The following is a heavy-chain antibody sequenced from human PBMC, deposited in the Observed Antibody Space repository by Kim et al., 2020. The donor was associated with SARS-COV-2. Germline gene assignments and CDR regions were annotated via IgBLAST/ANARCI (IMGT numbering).Heavy chain of an antibody. V-gene: IGHV4-59*01. CDR2: IYYSGST. CDR3: ARTSSGWYFFFTY. D-gene: IGHD6-19*01. J-gene: IGHJ4*02. Sequence: SETLSLTCTVSGGSISSYYWSWIRQPPGKGLEWIGYIYYSGSTNYNPSLKSRVTISVDTSKNQFSLKLSSVTAADTAVYYCARTSSGWYFFFTYWGQGTL. CDR1: GGSISSYY.